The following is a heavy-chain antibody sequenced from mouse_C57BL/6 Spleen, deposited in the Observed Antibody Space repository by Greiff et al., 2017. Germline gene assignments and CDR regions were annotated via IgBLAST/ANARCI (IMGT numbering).Heavy chain of an antibody. CDR1: GYSITSGYY. CDR2: ISYDGSN. V-gene: IGHV3-6*01. D-gene: IGHD2-3*01. Sequence: EVQLVESGPGLVKPSQSLSLTCSVTGYSITSGYYWNWIRQFPGNKLEWMGYISYDGSNNYNPSLKNRISITRDTSKNQFFLKLNSVTTEDTATYYCAREDGYYGFAYWGQGTLVTVSA. CDR3: AREDGYYGFAY. J-gene: IGHJ3*01.